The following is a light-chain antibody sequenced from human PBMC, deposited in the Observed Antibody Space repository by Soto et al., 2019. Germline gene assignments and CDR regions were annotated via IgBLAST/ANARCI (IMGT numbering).Light chain of an antibody. V-gene: IGLV2-14*01. CDR1: GSDVGGYDY. Sequence: QSALTQPASVSGSPGQSITISCTGTGSDVGGYDYVSWYQHHPGKAPKVMIYEVTNRPSGVSNRISGSKSGNTASLTISGLQAEDEADYYCCSYAGNNLFMFGGGTKVTVL. J-gene: IGLJ3*02. CDR2: EVT. CDR3: CSYAGNNLFM.